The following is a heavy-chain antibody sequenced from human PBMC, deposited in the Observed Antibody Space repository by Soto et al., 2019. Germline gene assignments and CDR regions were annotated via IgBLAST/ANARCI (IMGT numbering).Heavy chain of an antibody. Sequence: EVQLVESGGGLVQPGGSLRLSCAASGFTFSSYWMHWVRQAPGKGLVWVSRVNPDGSDTSYADSVKGRFTISRDNAKNTLNLQMISLRAEDTAVYYCARVAVGSYYFDYWGQGTLLTVSS. CDR1: GFTFSSYW. V-gene: IGHV3-74*01. CDR2: VNPDGSDT. J-gene: IGHJ4*02. D-gene: IGHD6-13*01. CDR3: ARVAVGSYYFDY.